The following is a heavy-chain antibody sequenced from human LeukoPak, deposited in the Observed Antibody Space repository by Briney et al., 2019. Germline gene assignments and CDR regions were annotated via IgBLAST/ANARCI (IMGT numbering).Heavy chain of an antibody. CDR2: IKQDGSEK. V-gene: IGHV3-7*01. CDR1: GFSVSGYW. Sequence: GGSLRLPCAVSGFSVSGYWMTWVRQAPGKGLEWVANIKQDGSEKNYVDSVKGRFTISRDNAENSLFLQMNSLRVEDTAVYYCAREWQGGIAAAGTRIEGDYWGQGTLVAVSS. J-gene: IGHJ4*02. D-gene: IGHD6-13*01. CDR3: AREWQGGIAAAGTRIEGDY.